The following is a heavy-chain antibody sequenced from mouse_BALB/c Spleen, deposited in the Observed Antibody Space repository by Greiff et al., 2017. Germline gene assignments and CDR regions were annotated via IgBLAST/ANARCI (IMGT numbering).Heavy chain of an antibody. CDR2: ISSGGST. Sequence: EVQGVESGGGLVKPGGSLKLSCAASGFTFSSYAMSWVRQTPEKRLEWVASISSGGSTYYPDSVKGRFTISRDNARNILYLQMSSLRSEDTAMYYCARLHRYDGVYYAMDYWGQGTSVTVSS. J-gene: IGHJ4*01. CDR3: ARLHRYDGVYYAMDY. CDR1: GFTFSSYA. V-gene: IGHV5-6-5*01. D-gene: IGHD2-14*01.